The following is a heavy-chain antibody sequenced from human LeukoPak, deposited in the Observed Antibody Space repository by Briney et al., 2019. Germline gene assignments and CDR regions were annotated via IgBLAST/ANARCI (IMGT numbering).Heavy chain of an antibody. CDR1: GFTFSSYS. J-gene: IGHJ4*02. D-gene: IGHD6-19*01. V-gene: IGHV3-48*01. CDR2: ISSSSSSI. CDR3: ARVRGAYSSGWYVDY. Sequence: GGSLRLSCAASGFTFSSYSMNWVRQAPGKGLEWVSYISSSSSSIYYADSVKGRFTISRDNAENSLSLQMNSLRAEDTAVYYCARVRGAYSSGWYVDYWGQGTLVTVSS.